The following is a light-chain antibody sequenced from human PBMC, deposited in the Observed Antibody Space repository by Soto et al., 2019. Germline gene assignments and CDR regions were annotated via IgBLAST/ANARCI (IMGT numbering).Light chain of an antibody. V-gene: IGLV2-14*01. Sequence: QSALTQPASVSGSPGQSITISCTGTDSDVGGYNYVSWYQQNPGNAPKVMIYDVSNRPSGVSNRFSGPKSGNTAPLTISGLQAEDEADYYCSSYTINGVGVFGGGTKVTVL. CDR2: DVS. J-gene: IGLJ2*01. CDR1: DSDVGGYNY. CDR3: SSYTINGVGV.